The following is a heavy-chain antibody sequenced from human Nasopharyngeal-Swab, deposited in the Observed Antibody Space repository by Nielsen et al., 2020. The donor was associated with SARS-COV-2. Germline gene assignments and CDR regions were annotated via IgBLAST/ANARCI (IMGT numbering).Heavy chain of an antibody. CDR3: AKTYYYGSGRTIWFDP. J-gene: IGHJ5*02. D-gene: IGHD3-10*01. CDR1: GSSFTSYW. V-gene: IGHV5-51*01. CDR2: IYPGDSDT. Sequence: GESLKISCKGSGSSFTSYWIAWVRQMPGKGLEWMGIIYPGDSDTRYSPSFQGQVTISADKSISTVYLQWSSLKASDTAMYYCAKTYYYGSGRTIWFDPWGQGTLVTVSS.